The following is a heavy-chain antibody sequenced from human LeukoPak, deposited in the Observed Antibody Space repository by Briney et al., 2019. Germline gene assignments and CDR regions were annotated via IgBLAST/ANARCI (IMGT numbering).Heavy chain of an antibody. Sequence: SETLSLTCAVYGGSFSGYYWSWIRQPPGKGLEWIGEINHSGSTNYNPSLKSRVAISVDTSKNQFSLKLSSVTAADTAVYYCARGRGAARSNWFDPWGQGTLVTVSS. V-gene: IGHV4-34*01. J-gene: IGHJ5*02. D-gene: IGHD6-6*01. CDR2: INHSGST. CDR3: ARGRGAARSNWFDP. CDR1: GGSFSGYY.